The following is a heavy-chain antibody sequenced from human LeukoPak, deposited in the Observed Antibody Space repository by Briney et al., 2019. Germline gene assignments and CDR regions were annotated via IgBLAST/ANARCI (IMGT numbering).Heavy chain of an antibody. J-gene: IGHJ4*02. CDR3: ARGRGVATIRPFDY. CDR2: ISSSSSYI. CDR1: GFTFSSYS. D-gene: IGHD5-12*01. Sequence: GGSLRLSCAASGFTFSSYSMNWVRQAPGKGLEWVSSISSSSSYIYYADSVKGRFTISRDNAKNSLYLQMNSLRAEDTAVYYCARGRGVATIRPFDYWGQGTLVTVSS. V-gene: IGHV3-21*01.